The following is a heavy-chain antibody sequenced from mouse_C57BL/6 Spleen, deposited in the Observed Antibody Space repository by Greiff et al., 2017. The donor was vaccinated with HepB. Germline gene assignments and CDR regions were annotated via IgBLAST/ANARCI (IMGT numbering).Heavy chain of an antibody. CDR3: TRDGGYYEGYFDV. J-gene: IGHJ1*03. CDR1: GFTFSSYA. D-gene: IGHD2-4*01. V-gene: IGHV5-9-1*02. CDR2: ISSGGDYI. Sequence: DVMLVESGEGLVKPGGSLKLSCAASGFTFSSYAMSWVRQTPEKRLEWVAYISSGGDYIYYADTVKGRFTISRDNARNTLYLQMSSLKSEDTAMYYCTRDGGYYEGYFDVWGTGTTVTVSS.